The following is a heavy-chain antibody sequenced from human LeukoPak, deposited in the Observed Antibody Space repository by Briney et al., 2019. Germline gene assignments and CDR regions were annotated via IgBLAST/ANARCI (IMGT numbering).Heavy chain of an antibody. CDR1: EFTFTSYE. D-gene: IGHD6-6*01. J-gene: IGHJ3*02. Sequence: GGSLRLSCAASEFTFTSYELKWVRQAPGKGLEGVSYISSSGNTISYADSVKGRFTISRDNAKNSLYLQVISLRAEDTAVYYCARGPSIAARYDAFDIWGQGTMVTVSS. V-gene: IGHV3-48*03. CDR3: ARGPSIAARYDAFDI. CDR2: ISSSGNTI.